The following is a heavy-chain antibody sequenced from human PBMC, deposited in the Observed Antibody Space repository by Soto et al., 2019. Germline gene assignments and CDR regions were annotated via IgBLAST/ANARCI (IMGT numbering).Heavy chain of an antibody. CDR3: ARGYYDSSGYNDAFDI. J-gene: IGHJ3*02. D-gene: IGHD3-22*01. Sequence: QVQLVESGGGVVQPGRSLRLSCAASGFTFSSYGMHWVSQAPGKGLEWVAVIWYDGSNKYYADSVKGRFTISRDNSKNTLYLQMNSLRAEDTAVYYCARGYYDSSGYNDAFDIWGQGTMVTVSS. CDR1: GFTFSSYG. CDR2: IWYDGSNK. V-gene: IGHV3-33*01.